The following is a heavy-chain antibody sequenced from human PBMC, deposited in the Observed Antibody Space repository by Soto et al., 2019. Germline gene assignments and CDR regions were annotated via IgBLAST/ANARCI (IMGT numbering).Heavy chain of an antibody. J-gene: IGHJ2*01. CDR1: GLTFSRYT. CDR2: IIASGVIT. CDR3: AKDLRGPEAGTWYFDL. Sequence: EVQLLESGGGLVQPGGSLRLACAASGLTFSRYTMGWVRQAPGKGLEWVSAIIASGVITYYADSVKGRFTISRDNSNNTVHLQMNSLRAEDTAVYYCAKDLRGPEAGTWYFDLWGRGTLVTVSS. V-gene: IGHV3-23*01. D-gene: IGHD6-13*01.